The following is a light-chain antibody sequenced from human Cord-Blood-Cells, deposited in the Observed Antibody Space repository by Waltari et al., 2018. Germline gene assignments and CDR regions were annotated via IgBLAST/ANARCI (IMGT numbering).Light chain of an antibody. CDR2: DPS. CDR1: QSVSSD. V-gene: IGKV3-11*01. Sequence: DIVLTHSPATLSFSPGERAPHSCRASQSVSSDLAWSQQQPGQAPRLLIYDPSNRATGIPARFSGSGSGTDVTLTISSLEPEDYAVYYCQQRSNWSFTFGPGTKVDIK. J-gene: IGKJ3*01. CDR3: QQRSNWSFT.